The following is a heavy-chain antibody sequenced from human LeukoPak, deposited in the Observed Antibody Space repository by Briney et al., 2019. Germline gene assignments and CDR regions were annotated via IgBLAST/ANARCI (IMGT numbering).Heavy chain of an antibody. CDR2: IIPIFGTA. D-gene: IGHD2-2*02. V-gene: IGHV1-69*13. CDR1: GGTFSSYA. CDR3: AKGYCSSTSCYTGTGWFDP. Sequence: SVKVSCKASGGTFSSYAISWVRQAPGQGLEWMGGIIPIFGTANYAQKFQGRVTITADESTSTADMELSSLRSEDTAVYYCAKGYCSSTSCYTGTGWFDPWGQGTLVTVSS. J-gene: IGHJ5*02.